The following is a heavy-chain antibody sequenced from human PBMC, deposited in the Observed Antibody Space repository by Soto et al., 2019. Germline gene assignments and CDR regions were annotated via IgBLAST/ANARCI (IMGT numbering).Heavy chain of an antibody. CDR1: GGTFSSYA. CDR2: TIPIFGTA. D-gene: IGHD3-16*02. J-gene: IGHJ4*02. V-gene: IGHV1-69*13. CDR3: ARDSYVWGSYRYTTPYYFDY. Sequence: SVKVSCKASGGTFSSYAISWVRQAPGQGLEWMGGTIPIFGTANYAQKFQGRVTITADESTSTAYMELSSLRSEDTAVYYCARDSYVWGSYRYTTPYYFDYWGQGTLVTVST.